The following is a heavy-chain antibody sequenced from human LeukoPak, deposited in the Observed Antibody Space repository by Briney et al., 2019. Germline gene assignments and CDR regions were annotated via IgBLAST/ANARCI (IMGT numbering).Heavy chain of an antibody. Sequence: ASVKVSCKASGYTFTSYGISWVRQAPGQGLEWMGWISAYNGNTNYAQKLQGRVTMTTDTSTSTAYMELRSLRSDDTAVYYCARDPITMIVVAQGYGMDVWGQGTTVTVSS. CDR2: ISAYNGNT. CDR3: ARDPITMIVVAQGYGMDV. CDR1: GYTFTSYG. J-gene: IGHJ6*02. D-gene: IGHD3-22*01. V-gene: IGHV1-18*01.